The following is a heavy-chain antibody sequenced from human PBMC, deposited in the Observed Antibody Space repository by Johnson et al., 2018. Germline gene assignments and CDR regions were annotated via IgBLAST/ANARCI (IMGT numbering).Heavy chain of an antibody. CDR3: ARWTLGNAFDI. V-gene: IGHV4-59*01. J-gene: IGHJ3*02. D-gene: IGHD3-16*01. CDR2: IYYSGST. Sequence: QVQLQESGPGLVKPSETLSLTRTVSGGSINTYYWAWIRQPPGKGLEWIGYIYYSGSTNYNPSLKSRVTISVDTSKDPFSLKLSSVTAADTAVYYCARWTLGNAFDIWGQGTMVTVSS. CDR1: GGSINTYY.